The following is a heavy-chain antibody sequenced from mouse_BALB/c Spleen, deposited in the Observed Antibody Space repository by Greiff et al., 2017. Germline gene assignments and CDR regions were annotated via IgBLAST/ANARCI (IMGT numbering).Heavy chain of an antibody. V-gene: IGHV2-9*02. J-gene: IGHJ4*01. CDR2: IWAGGST. D-gene: IGHD2-4*01. CDR3: AIYDYDEGGYAMDY. CDR1: GFSLTSYG. Sequence: VKLMESGPGLVAPSQSLSITCTVSGFSLTSYGVHWVRQPPGKGLEWLGVIWAGGSTNYNSALMSRLSISKDNSKSQVFLKMNSLQTDDTAMYYCAIYDYDEGGYAMDYWGQGTSVTVSS.